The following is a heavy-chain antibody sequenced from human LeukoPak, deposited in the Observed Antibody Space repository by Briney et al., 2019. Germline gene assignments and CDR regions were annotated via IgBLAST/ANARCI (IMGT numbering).Heavy chain of an antibody. CDR2: FDPEDGET. CDR3: ATERGSSGYPDY. V-gene: IGHV1-24*01. D-gene: IGHD3-22*01. Sequence: ASVKVSCKVSGYTLTELSMHWVRQAPGKGLEWMGGFDPEDGETIYAQKFQGRVTMTEDTSTDTAYMELSSLRSEGTAVYYCATERGSSGYPDYWGQGTLVTVSS. CDR1: GYTLTELS. J-gene: IGHJ4*02.